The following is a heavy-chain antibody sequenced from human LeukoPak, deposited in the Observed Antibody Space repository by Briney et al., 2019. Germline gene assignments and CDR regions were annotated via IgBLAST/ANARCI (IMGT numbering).Heavy chain of an antibody. V-gene: IGHV3-21*01. CDR2: ISSSSSYI. Sequence: GGSLRLSCAASGFTFSSYWMHWVRQAPGKGLEWVSSISSSSSYIYYADSVKGRFTISRDNAKNSLYLQMNSLRAEDTAVYYCARDYYGRRYYDFWSGPGYFQHWGQGTLVTVSS. CDR3: ARDYYGRRYYDFWSGPGYFQH. D-gene: IGHD3-3*01. J-gene: IGHJ1*01. CDR1: GFTFSSYW.